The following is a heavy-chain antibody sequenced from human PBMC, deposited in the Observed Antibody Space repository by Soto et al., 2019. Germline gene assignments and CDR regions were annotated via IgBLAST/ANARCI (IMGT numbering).Heavy chain of an antibody. V-gene: IGHV3-53*01. D-gene: IGHD3-10*01. Sequence: EVQLVESGGGLLQPGGSLRLSYAASGFTVSSTYMSWVRQAPGKGLEWVSIIFSSGESFYADSVKGRFTISRDSSDNTVYLQMNSLKAEDTAVYYCARGGIGMVRTFDHWGQGTLVTVSS. CDR2: IFSSGES. J-gene: IGHJ4*02. CDR1: GFTVSSTY. CDR3: ARGGIGMVRTFDH.